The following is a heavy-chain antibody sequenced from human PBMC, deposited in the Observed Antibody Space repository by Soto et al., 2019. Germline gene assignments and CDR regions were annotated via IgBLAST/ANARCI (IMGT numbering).Heavy chain of an antibody. CDR2: TYYRSKWYN. J-gene: IGHJ5*02. Sequence: SQTLSLTCAISGDSVSSNSAAWNWIRQSPSIGIEWLGRTYYRSKWYNDYAVSVKSRITINPDTSKNQFSLQLNSVTPEDTAVYYCARDRGPRGPNNWFDPWGQGTLVTVSS. V-gene: IGHV6-1*01. CDR1: GDSVSSNSAA. CDR3: ARDRGPRGPNNWFDP.